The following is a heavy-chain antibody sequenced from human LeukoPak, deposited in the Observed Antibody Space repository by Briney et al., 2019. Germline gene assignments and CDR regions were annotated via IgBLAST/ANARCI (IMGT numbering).Heavy chain of an antibody. CDR2: ISAYNGNT. D-gene: IGHD3-22*01. J-gene: IGHJ4*02. Sequence: ASVKVSCKASGYTFTSYAMNWVRQAPGQGLEWMGWISAYNGNTICAQKLQGRVTMTTDTSTSTAYMELRSLRSDDTAVYYRARDRHYYDTSGPIGIDYWGQGSLVTVSS. V-gene: IGHV1-18*01. CDR3: ARDRHYYDTSGPIGIDY. CDR1: GYTFTSYA.